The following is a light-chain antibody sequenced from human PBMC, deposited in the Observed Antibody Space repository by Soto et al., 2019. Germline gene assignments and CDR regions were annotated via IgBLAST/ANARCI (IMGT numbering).Light chain of an antibody. V-gene: IGLV2-23*02. Sequence: QSALTQPASVSGSLGQSISISCTGTSSDIGSYNLVSWYQQYPGKAPKLMILEVSERPSGVSNRFSGSKSGDTASLTISGLQAEDEADYYCCSYAGSGKVVFGGVTKVTVL. J-gene: IGLJ3*02. CDR3: CSYAGSGKVV. CDR2: EVS. CDR1: SSDIGSYNL.